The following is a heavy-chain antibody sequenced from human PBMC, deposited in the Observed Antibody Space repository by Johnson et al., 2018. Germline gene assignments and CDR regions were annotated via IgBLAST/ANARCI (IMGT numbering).Heavy chain of an antibody. Sequence: VQLQQWGAGLLKPSETLSLTCAVYGGSFSGYYWTWIRQPPGKGLEWIGEINHSGGTNYNPALKSRVTISVDTSKNQFSLKLGSVTAADPAVYYCARSHGLWNYYYMDVWGKGTTVTVSS. CDR3: ARSHGLWNYYYMDV. J-gene: IGHJ6*03. CDR2: INHSGGT. CDR1: GGSFSGYY. V-gene: IGHV4-34*01. D-gene: IGHD5-18*01.